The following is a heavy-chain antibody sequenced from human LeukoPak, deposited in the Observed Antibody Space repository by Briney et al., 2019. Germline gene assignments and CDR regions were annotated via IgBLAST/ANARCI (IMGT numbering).Heavy chain of an antibody. J-gene: IGHJ4*02. D-gene: IGHD3-22*01. CDR3: ARGAKEYYYDSSGYLPGDY. CDR2: MNPNSGNT. CDR1: GYTFTSYD. V-gene: IGHV1-8*01. Sequence: ASVKVSCKASGYTFTSYDINWVRQATGQGLEWMGWMNPNSGNTGYAQKLQGRVTMTTDTSTSTAYMELRSLRSDDTAVYYCARGAKEYYYDSSGYLPGDYWGQGTLATVSS.